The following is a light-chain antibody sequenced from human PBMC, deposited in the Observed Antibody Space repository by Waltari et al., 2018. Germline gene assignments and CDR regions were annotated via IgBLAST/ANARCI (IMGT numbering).Light chain of an antibody. CDR1: QSVGTY. J-gene: IGKJ2*01. CDR3: QQLSNWTPNT. V-gene: IGKV3-11*01. Sequence: EIVLTQSPATLSLSTGETATLSCRASQSVGTYLAWYQQKPGQAPRLLIYDASNRATGIPARFRGSGSGTDFTLTISSLEAEDFAVYYCQQLSNWTPNTFGQGARLEI. CDR2: DAS.